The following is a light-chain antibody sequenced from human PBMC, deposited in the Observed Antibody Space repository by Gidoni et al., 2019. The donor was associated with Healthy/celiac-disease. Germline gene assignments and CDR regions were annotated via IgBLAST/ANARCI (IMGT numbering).Light chain of an antibody. CDR1: QSVSSY. V-gene: IGKV3-11*01. Sequence: EIALSQSPATLSLSPGDSATLPCRASQSVSSYLAWYQQKPGQAPRLLIYDASNRATGIPARFSGSGSGTDFTLTISSLEPEDFAVYYCQQRSNWPLTFGGGTKVEIK. J-gene: IGKJ4*01. CDR3: QQRSNWPLT. CDR2: DAS.